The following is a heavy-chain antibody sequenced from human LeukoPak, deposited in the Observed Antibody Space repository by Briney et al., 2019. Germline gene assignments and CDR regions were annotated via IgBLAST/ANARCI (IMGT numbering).Heavy chain of an antibody. CDR1: GGSISSSSYY. Sequence: SETLSLTCTVSGGSISSSSYYWGWIRQPPGKGLEWIGSIYYSGSTYYNPSLKSRVIISVDTSKNHFSLKLSSVTAADTAVFFCARLAAGIAVAVHPFDTWGQGTLVTVPS. CDR3: ARLAAGIAVAVHPFDT. V-gene: IGHV4-39*02. J-gene: IGHJ3*02. CDR2: IYYSGST. D-gene: IGHD6-19*01.